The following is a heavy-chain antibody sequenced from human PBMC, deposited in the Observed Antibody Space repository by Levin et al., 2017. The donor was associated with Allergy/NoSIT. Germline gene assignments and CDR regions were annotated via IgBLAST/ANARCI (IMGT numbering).Heavy chain of an antibody. CDR1: GDSISRPGYS. D-gene: IGHD2-8*01. V-gene: IGHV4-30-2*01. Sequence: SETLSLTCTVSGDSISRPGYSWNWIRQPPGTGPEWIGYIYHSGSTYYNPSLKSRLTISVDTSKNQFSLTLTSVTAADTAVYYCARGGRPYDPNHFAYWGQGMLVTVSS. CDR2: IYHSGST. J-gene: IGHJ4*02. CDR3: ARGGRPYDPNHFAY.